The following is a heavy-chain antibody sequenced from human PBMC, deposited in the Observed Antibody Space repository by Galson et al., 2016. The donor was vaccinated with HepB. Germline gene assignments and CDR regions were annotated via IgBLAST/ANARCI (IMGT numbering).Heavy chain of an antibody. CDR1: SGSISSGGYY. Sequence: TLSLTCTVSSGSISSGGYYWNWVRQHPGKGLEWIGPIYYSWGTYYNPSLKSRVTISVDTAKNQFSLKVSSVTAADTAVYYCARSSRPTYVQHWGQGTLVTVSS. J-gene: IGHJ1*01. CDR2: IYYSWGT. CDR3: ARSSRPTYVQH. V-gene: IGHV4-31*03.